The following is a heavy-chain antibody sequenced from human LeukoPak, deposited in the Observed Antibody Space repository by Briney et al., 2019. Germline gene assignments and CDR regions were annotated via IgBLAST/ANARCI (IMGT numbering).Heavy chain of an antibody. V-gene: IGHV3-7*01. CDR3: ARGGMVRGVMGHGY. D-gene: IGHD3-10*01. CDR2: IKQDGSEK. CDR1: GFSFSSYW. J-gene: IGHJ4*02. Sequence: PGGSLRLSCAASGFSFSSYWMSWVRQAPGKGLEWVANIKQDGSEKYYVDSVKGRFTISRDNAKNSLYLQMNSLRAEDTAVYYCARGGMVRGVMGHGYWGQGTPVTVSS.